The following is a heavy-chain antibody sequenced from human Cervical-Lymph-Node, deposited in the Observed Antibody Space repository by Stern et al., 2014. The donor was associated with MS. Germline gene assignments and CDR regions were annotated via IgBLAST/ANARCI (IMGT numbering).Heavy chain of an antibody. CDR3: ASGPKRVDQH. V-gene: IGHV3-30-3*01. Sequence: MQLVESGGGVVQPGKSLRLSCATSGFTFSTYAMHWVRQAPGKGLEWVAVISADGTSTYYADSVKGRFTIARDNSKNTLYLQMNSLRVEDTAFYYCASGPKRVDQHWGQGTLVTVSS. CDR1: GFTFSTYA. J-gene: IGHJ1*01. CDR2: ISADGTST.